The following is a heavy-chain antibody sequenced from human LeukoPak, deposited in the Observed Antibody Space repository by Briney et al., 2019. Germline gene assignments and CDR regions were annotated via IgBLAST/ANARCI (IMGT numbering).Heavy chain of an antibody. CDR3: ARGSKSIAARPLDY. CDR2: INHSGST. J-gene: IGHJ4*02. Sequence: SETLSLTCAVYGGSFSGYYWSWTRQPPGKGLEWIGEINHSGSTNYNPSLKSRVTISVDTSKNQFSLKLSSVTAADTAVYYCARGSKSIAARPLDYWGQGTLVTVSS. CDR1: GGSFSGYY. D-gene: IGHD6-6*01. V-gene: IGHV4-34*01.